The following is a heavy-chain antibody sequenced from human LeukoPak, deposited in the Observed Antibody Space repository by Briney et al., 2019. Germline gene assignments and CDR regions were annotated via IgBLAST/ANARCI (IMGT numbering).Heavy chain of an antibody. D-gene: IGHD1-26*01. Sequence: ASVTVSCTASGYTFTSYDINWVRQATGQGLEWMGIINPSGGSTSYAQKFQGRVTMTRDTSTSTVYMELSSLRSEDTAVYYCARDPGGATYFDYWGQGTLVTVSS. V-gene: IGHV1-46*01. CDR3: ARDPGGATYFDY. CDR1: GYTFTSYD. J-gene: IGHJ4*02. CDR2: INPSGGST.